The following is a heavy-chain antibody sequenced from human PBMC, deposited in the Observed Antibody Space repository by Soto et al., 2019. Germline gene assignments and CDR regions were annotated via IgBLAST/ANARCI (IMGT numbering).Heavy chain of an antibody. CDR2: IKSKTDGETT. D-gene: IGHD3-16*01. V-gene: IGHV3-15*01. J-gene: IGHJ4*02. CDR1: GFTFSNAW. Sequence: GSLRLSCAASGFTFSNAWMTWVRQAPGKGLDRIGRIKSKTDGETTDYAAPVKGRFTISTDDSTNTLCVQVRSLKPKNTAFYYCTWAAPSCTFYDYWAQGTLVTVTS. CDR3: TWAAPSCTFYDY.